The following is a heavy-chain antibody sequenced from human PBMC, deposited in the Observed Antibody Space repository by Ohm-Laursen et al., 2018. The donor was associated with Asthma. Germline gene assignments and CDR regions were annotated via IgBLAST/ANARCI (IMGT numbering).Heavy chain of an antibody. CDR1: GFTFSNAW. CDR2: IKSKTDGGTT. V-gene: IGHV3-15*01. J-gene: IGHJ6*02. Sequence: SLRLSCAASGFTFSNAWMSWVRQAPGKGLEWVGRIKSKTDGGTTDYAAPVKGRFTISRDDSKNTLYLQMNSLKTEDTAVYYCTTDIVVVPAVIAYYYYGMDVWGQGTTVTVSS. CDR3: TTDIVVVPAVIAYYYYGMDV. D-gene: IGHD2-2*01.